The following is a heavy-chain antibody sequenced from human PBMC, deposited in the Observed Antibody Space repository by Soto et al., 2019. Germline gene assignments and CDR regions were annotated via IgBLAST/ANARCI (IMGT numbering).Heavy chain of an antibody. Sequence: SVKVSCKASGGTFGSDAITWVRQAPGQGLEWVGRIIPIFGTTNYAQNLQGRVTISADKSTLTSYMELHSLTSDDTALYYCARDRPASGYYTNGLDPWGRRTKVT. CDR2: IIPIFGTT. CDR3: ARDRPASGYYTNGLDP. J-gene: IGHJ5*02. V-gene: IGHV1-69*06. CDR1: GGTFGSDA. D-gene: IGHD3-22*01.